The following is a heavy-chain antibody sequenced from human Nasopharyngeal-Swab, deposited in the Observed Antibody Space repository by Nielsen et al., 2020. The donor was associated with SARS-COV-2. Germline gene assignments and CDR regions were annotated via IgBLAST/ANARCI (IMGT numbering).Heavy chain of an antibody. CDR3: ASYPLTFGGVWGSDAFDI. Sequence: WIRQPPGKGLEWIGEINHSGSTYYNPSLKSRVTISVDTSKNQFSLKLSSVTAADTAVYYCASYPLTFGGVWGSDAFDIWGQGTMVTVSS. V-gene: IGHV4-34*01. J-gene: IGHJ3*02. CDR2: INHSGST. D-gene: IGHD3-16*01.